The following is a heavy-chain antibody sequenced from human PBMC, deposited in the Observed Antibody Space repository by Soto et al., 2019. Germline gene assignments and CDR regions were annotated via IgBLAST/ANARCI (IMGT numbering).Heavy chain of an antibody. J-gene: IGHJ4*02. D-gene: IGHD6-19*01. CDR1: GFTFSSYA. CDR3: ARVPPRIAVAGYFDY. Sequence: GGSLRLSCAASGFTFSSYAMHWVRQAPGKGLEWVAVISYDGSHKYYADSVKGRFTISRDNSKNTLYLQMNSLRAEDTAVYYCARVPPRIAVAGYFDYWGREPWSPSP. CDR2: ISYDGSHK. V-gene: IGHV3-30-3*01.